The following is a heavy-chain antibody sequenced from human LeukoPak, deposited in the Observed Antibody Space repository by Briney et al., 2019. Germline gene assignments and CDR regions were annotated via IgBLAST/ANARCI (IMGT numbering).Heavy chain of an antibody. J-gene: IGHJ3*02. CDR1: GYTFTSYG. CDR3: AREQDDPPLGAFDI. D-gene: IGHD3-3*01. CDR2: ISAYNGNT. Sequence: ASVKVSCKASGYTFTSYGISWVRQAPGQGLECMGWISAYNGNTNYAQKLQGRVTMTTDTSTSTAYMELRRLRSDDTAVYYCAREQDDPPLGAFDIWGQGTMVTVSS. V-gene: IGHV1-18*01.